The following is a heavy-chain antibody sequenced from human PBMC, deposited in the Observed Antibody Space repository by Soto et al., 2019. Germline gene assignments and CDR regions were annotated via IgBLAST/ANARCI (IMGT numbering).Heavy chain of an antibody. CDR2: LNGDGTTT. CDR1: GFTFSSNW. D-gene: IGHD2-15*01. J-gene: IGHJ6*02. Sequence: EVQLVESGGGLVQPGGSLRLSCEVSGFTFSSNWMHWVRQVPGKGLVWVSRLNGDGTTTNYADSVKGRFTISRDNAKNTVYLQMSGLRAEDTAVYYCARGIRIYYAMDVWGQGTTVTVSS. CDR3: ARGIRIYYAMDV. V-gene: IGHV3-74*01.